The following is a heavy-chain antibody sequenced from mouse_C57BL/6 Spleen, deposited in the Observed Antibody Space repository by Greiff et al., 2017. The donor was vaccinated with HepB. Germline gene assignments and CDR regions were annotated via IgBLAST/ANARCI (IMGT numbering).Heavy chain of an antibody. J-gene: IGHJ3*01. Sequence: QVQLQQSGAELVRPGTSVKVSCKASGYAFTNYLIEWVKQRPGQGLEWIGVINPGSGGTNYNEKFKGKATLTADKSSSTAYMQLSSLTSEDSAVYFCTRGSFYYDYDGGFAYWGQGTLVTVSA. D-gene: IGHD2-4*01. CDR1: GYAFTNYL. CDR2: INPGSGGT. V-gene: IGHV1-54*01. CDR3: TRGSFYYDYDGGFAY.